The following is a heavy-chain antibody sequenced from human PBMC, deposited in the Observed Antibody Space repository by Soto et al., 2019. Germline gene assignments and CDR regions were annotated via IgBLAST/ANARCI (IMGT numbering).Heavy chain of an antibody. V-gene: IGHV3-30*18. D-gene: IGHD6-13*01. Sequence: QVQLVESGGGVVQPGRSLRLSCAASGFTFSSYGMHWVRQAPGKGLEWVAVISYDGSNKYYADSVKGRFTISRGNSKNTLYLQMNSLRAEDTAVYYCAKVVIAAAGMGLNWFDPWGQGTLVTVSS. J-gene: IGHJ5*02. CDR3: AKVVIAAAGMGLNWFDP. CDR2: ISYDGSNK. CDR1: GFTFSSYG.